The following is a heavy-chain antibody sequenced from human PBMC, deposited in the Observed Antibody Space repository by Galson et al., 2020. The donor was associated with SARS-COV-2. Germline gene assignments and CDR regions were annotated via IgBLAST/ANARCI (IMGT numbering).Heavy chain of an antibody. D-gene: IGHD4-17*01. V-gene: IGHV3-64*01. CDR1: GVSINYSA. CDR2: ISSNGGGT. CDR3: AREDYGGHWIDY. Sequence: GESLKISCAVSGVSINYSAMHWVRQAPGKGLEDVSAISSNGGGTYYAHSVKDRFIISRDTSKSMLYLQMDSLKTEDTAVYFCAREDYGGHWIDYWGQGTLVAVSS. J-gene: IGHJ4*02.